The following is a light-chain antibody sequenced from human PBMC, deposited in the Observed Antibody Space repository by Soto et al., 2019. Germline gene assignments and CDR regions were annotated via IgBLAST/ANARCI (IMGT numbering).Light chain of an antibody. V-gene: IGKV3-11*01. CDR1: QSFRGL. CDR3: QQFSSYPLT. Sequence: IVMTLSPLSLPVTPGKPASISCRSSQSFRGLLAWYQQKPGQAPRLLIYDAYNRATGIPPRFSGGGSGTDFTLTISRLETEDFAVYYCQQFSSYPLTFGGGTKVDIK. CDR2: DAY. J-gene: IGKJ4*01.